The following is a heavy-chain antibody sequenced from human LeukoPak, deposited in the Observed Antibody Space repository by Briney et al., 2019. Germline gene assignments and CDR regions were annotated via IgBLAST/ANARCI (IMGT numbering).Heavy chain of an antibody. Sequence: GSLKLPWSAPGFPLCSHSISWGRQAPREGVEWVFAISGSGGSTYYADSVKGRFTISRDNSKNTLYLQMNSLRAEDTAVYYCAKIPPGGWELLVFDYWGQGTLVTVSS. J-gene: IGHJ4*02. CDR1: GFPLCSHS. D-gene: IGHD1-26*01. CDR2: ISGSGGST. CDR3: AKIPPGGWELLVFDY. V-gene: IGHV3-23*01.